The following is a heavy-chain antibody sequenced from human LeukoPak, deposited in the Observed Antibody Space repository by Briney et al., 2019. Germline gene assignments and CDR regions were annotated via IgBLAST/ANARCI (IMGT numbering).Heavy chain of an antibody. D-gene: IGHD6-13*01. CDR1: GYTFTGYY. CDR3: AGAPRIAAASFDY. CDR2: INPNSGGT. V-gene: IGHV1-2*04. J-gene: IGHJ4*02. Sequence: ASVKVSCKASGYTFTGYYMHWVRQAPGQGLEWMGWINPNSGGTNYAQKFQGWVTMTRDTSISTAYMELSRLRSDDTAVYYCAGAPRIAAASFDYWGQGTLVTVSS.